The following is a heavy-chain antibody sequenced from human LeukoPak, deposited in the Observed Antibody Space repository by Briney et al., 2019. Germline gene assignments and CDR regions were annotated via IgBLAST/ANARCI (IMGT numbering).Heavy chain of an antibody. D-gene: IGHD3-3*02. Sequence: PGGSLRLSCAASGFTFSSYAMHWVRQAPGKGLEWVAVISYDGSNKYYADSVKGRFTISRDNSKNTLYLQMNSLRAEDTAVYYCASRAHFWSGPGGWGQGTLVTVSS. V-gene: IGHV3-30-3*01. J-gene: IGHJ4*02. CDR2: ISYDGSNK. CDR1: GFTFSSYA. CDR3: ASRAHFWSGPGG.